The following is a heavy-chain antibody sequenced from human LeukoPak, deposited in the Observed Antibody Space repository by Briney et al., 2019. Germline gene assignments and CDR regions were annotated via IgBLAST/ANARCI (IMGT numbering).Heavy chain of an antibody. D-gene: IGHD3-9*01. CDR2: IKPDGSEQ. CDR3: ARDTFIGVLTGPRFDY. J-gene: IGHJ4*02. CDR1: GFTFSMYW. Sequence: PGGSLRLSWAASGFTFSMYWMSWVRQAPGKGLEWVAIIKPDGSEQYYVDSVEGRFTISRDNAKNSLSLQMNSLRAEDTAVYYCARDTFIGVLTGPRFDYWGQGTLVTFSS. V-gene: IGHV3-7*01.